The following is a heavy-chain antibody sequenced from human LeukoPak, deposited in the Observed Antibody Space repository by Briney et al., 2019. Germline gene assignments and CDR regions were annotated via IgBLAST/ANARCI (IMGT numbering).Heavy chain of an antibody. CDR1: GGSFSGYY. Sequence: SETLSLTCAVYGGSFSGYYWSWIRQPPGKGLEWLGEINHSGSTNYNPSLKSRVTISVDTSKNQFSLKLSSVTAADTAVYYCASNVLWFGELLYVAYFDYWGQGTLVTVSS. CDR2: INHSGST. J-gene: IGHJ4*02. CDR3: ASNVLWFGELLYVAYFDY. D-gene: IGHD3-10*01. V-gene: IGHV4-34*01.